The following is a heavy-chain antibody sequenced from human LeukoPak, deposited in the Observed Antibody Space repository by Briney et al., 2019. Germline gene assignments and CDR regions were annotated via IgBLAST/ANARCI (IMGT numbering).Heavy chain of an antibody. CDR3: ARPPEYCGGDCYSGRDYYYYYGMDV. Sequence: GESLKISCKGSGYSFTSFWIGRVRQMPGKGLEWMGIIYPGDSDTRYSPSFQGQVTISADKSIRTAYLQWSSLKASDTAIYYCARPPEYCGGDCYSGRDYYYYYGMDVWGQGTTVTVSS. V-gene: IGHV5-51*01. D-gene: IGHD2-21*02. J-gene: IGHJ6*02. CDR2: IYPGDSDT. CDR1: GYSFTSFW.